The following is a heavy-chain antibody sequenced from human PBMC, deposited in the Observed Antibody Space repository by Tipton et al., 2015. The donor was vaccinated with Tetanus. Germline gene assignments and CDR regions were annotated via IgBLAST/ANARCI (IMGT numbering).Heavy chain of an antibody. D-gene: IGHD2/OR15-2a*01. CDR3: ARHLYGYWFDP. CDR2: IYFQGST. V-gene: IGHV4-39*02. J-gene: IGHJ5*02. CDR1: GASISDKKYY. Sequence: GLVKPSETLSLTCTVSGASISDKKYYWGWIRQAPGKGLEWLASIYFQGSTYYSPSLKSRLIIDVDTSHNLFSRRLTSVTAADTAVYYCARHLYGYWFDPWGQGALVTVSS.